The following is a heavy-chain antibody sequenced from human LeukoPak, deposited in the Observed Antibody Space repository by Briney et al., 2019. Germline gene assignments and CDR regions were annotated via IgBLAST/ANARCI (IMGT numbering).Heavy chain of an antibody. Sequence: PGGSLRLCCAASGFTFSDYYMSWIRQAPGKGLEWGSYISSSGSTIYYADSVKGRFTISRDNAKNSLYLQMNSLRAEDTAVYYYATEGILYLLNAFDIWGQGTMVTVSS. V-gene: IGHV3-11*04. J-gene: IGHJ3*02. CDR3: ATEGILYLLNAFDI. CDR2: ISSSGSTI. CDR1: GFTFSDYY. D-gene: IGHD2-8*01.